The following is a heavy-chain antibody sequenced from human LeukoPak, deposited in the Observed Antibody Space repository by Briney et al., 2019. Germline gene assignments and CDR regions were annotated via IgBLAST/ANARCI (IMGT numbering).Heavy chain of an antibody. V-gene: IGHV5-51*01. Sequence: GESLKISCKGSGYRFTSYWIGGVGQMPGKGLEWMGIIYPGDSDTRYGPSFEGQVTISADKSITTAYLQWSSLKASDTAMYYCARSAGATYFDYWGQGTLVTVSS. CDR2: IYPGDSDT. CDR1: GYRFTSYW. CDR3: ARSAGATYFDY. J-gene: IGHJ4*02.